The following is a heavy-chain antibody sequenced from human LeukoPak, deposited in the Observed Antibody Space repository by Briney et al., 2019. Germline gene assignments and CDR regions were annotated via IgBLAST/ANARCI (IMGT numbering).Heavy chain of an antibody. CDR3: ARGVGYYDSSGSDAFDI. CDR2: IIAHNGDT. Sequence: ASVKVSCKASGYTFTDYGISWVRQAPGQGLEWMGWIIAHNGDTNYAQKFQGRVTMTRDTSISTAYMELSRLRSDDTAVYYCARGVGYYDSSGSDAFDIWGQGTMVTVSS. CDR1: GYTFTDYG. J-gene: IGHJ3*02. V-gene: IGHV1-2*02. D-gene: IGHD3-22*01.